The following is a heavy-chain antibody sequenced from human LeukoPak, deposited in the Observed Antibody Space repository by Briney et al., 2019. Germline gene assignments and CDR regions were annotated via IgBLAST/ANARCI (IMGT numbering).Heavy chain of an antibody. Sequence: SETLSLTCSVSGYSITSDYYWGWIRQAPGKGLEWIGSIYHSGNTYYSPSPSLKSRITISVDTSKSQFSLSLGSVTAADTAIYYCARDRATTTEGFDYWGQGTLVTVSS. J-gene: IGHJ4*02. CDR1: GYSITSDYY. V-gene: IGHV4-38-2*02. CDR2: IYHSGNT. D-gene: IGHD1-26*01. CDR3: ARDRATTTEGFDY.